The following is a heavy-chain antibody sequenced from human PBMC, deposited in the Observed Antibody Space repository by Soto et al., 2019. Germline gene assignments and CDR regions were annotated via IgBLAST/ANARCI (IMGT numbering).Heavy chain of an antibody. J-gene: IGHJ4*02. V-gene: IGHV3-74*01. CDR1: GFTFSSYW. Sequence: EVQLVESGGGLVQPGGSLRLSCAASGFTFSSYWMHWVRQAPGKGLVRVSRLDSDGSTRGYADSVRGRFIISRDNAKNTLFLQMNSLRAEDTAVYYCARAMDGDFVLHDWGQGTLVTVSS. CDR3: ARAMDGDFVLHD. CDR2: LDSDGSTR. D-gene: IGHD4-17*01.